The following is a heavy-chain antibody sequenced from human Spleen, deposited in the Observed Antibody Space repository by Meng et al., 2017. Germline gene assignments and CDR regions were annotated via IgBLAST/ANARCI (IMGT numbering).Heavy chain of an antibody. CDR3: ASRDDFLTGADY. Sequence: QGQLVQLGAWVKKPGSSVESSCKASGGTFSTYIINWVRQAPGQRLWWVGGIVPIFGTPDYAQKFQGRVTITADKSTSTAYMELSSLRSEDTAMYYCASRDDFLTGADYWGQGSLVTVSS. CDR1: GGTFSTYI. D-gene: IGHD3-9*01. V-gene: IGHV1-69*06. CDR2: IVPIFGTP. J-gene: IGHJ4*02.